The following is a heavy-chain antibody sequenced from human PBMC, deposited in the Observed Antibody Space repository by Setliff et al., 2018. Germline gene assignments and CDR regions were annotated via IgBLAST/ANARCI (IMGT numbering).Heavy chain of an antibody. CDR3: ARGIEPLLPVPDY. CDR1: GGTFSSYA. V-gene: IGHV1-69*10. D-gene: IGHD3-10*01. CDR2: IIPILGIA. J-gene: IGHJ4*02. Sequence: ASVKVSCKASGGTFSSYAISWVRQAPGQGFEWMGGIIPILGIANYAQKFQGRVTITADESTSTAYMELSSLRSEDTAVYYCARGIEPLLPVPDYWGQGTLVTVSS.